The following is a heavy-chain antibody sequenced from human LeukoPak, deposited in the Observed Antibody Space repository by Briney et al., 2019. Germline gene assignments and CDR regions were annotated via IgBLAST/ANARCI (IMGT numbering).Heavy chain of an antibody. V-gene: IGHV4-30-2*01. Sequence: PSQTLSLTCTVSGGSISSGGYYWSWIRQPPGKGLEWIGYIYHSGSTYYNPSLKSRVTISVDRSKNQFSLKLSSVTAADTAVYYCASAREYYDFWSGLYYYMDVWGKGTTVTVSS. CDR3: ASAREYYDFWSGLYYYMDV. CDR2: IYHSGST. D-gene: IGHD3-3*01. CDR1: GGSISSGGYY. J-gene: IGHJ6*03.